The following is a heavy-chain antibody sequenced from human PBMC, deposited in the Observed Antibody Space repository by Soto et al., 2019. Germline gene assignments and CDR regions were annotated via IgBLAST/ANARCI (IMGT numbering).Heavy chain of an antibody. CDR3: AREAAAAGYGMDV. Sequence: QVQLVQSGAEVKKPGSSVKVSCKASGGTFSSYTISWVRQAPGQGLEWMGRIIPILGIANYAQKFQGRVTITADNSTSTAYMELSSLRSEDTAVYYCAREAAAAGYGMDVWGQGTTVTVSS. D-gene: IGHD6-13*01. CDR1: GGTFSSYT. V-gene: IGHV1-69*08. J-gene: IGHJ6*02. CDR2: IIPILGIA.